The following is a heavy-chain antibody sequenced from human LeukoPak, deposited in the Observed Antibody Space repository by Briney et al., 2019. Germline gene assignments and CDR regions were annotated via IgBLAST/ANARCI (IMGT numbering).Heavy chain of an antibody. V-gene: IGHV3-74*01. CDR2: INSDGGST. CDR1: GVTFSSYW. Sequence: PGGSLTLSCAVSGVTFSSYWVHWVRQAPAKGLVWVSRINSDGGSTSYADSVEGRFTISRDNAKNTLYLQMNSLRAEDTAVYFCAREPHSDYSDHTDAFDIWGQGTMVTVSS. J-gene: IGHJ3*02. D-gene: IGHD4-17*01. CDR3: AREPHSDYSDHTDAFDI.